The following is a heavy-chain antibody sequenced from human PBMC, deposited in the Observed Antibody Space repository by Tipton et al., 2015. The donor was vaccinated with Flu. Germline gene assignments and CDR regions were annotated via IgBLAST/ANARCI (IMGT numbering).Heavy chain of an antibody. CDR3: ARARAPYYYYAMDV. CDR2: IYNTVTS. D-gene: IGHD3-16*01. J-gene: IGHJ6*02. CDR1: GDSITSYY. Sequence: LRLSCTVSGDSITSYYWSWIRQPPGKGLEWIGYIYNTVTSNYNPSLKSRLTISVDSSKNQFSLKLTSVTAADTAVYYCARARAPYYYYAMDVWGQGTTVTVSS. V-gene: IGHV4-59*01.